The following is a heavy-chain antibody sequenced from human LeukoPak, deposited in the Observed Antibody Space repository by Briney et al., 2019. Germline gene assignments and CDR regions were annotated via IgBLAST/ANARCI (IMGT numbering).Heavy chain of an antibody. CDR3: ARGKVVRAYYYMDV. J-gene: IGHJ6*03. D-gene: IGHD2-15*01. Sequence: SETLSLTCAVYGGSFSGYYWSWIRQPPGKGLEWIGEINHSGSTNYNPSLKSRVTISVDTSKNQFSLKLSSVTAADTAVCYCARGKVVRAYYYMDVWGKGTTVTVSS. V-gene: IGHV4-34*01. CDR1: GGSFSGYY. CDR2: INHSGST.